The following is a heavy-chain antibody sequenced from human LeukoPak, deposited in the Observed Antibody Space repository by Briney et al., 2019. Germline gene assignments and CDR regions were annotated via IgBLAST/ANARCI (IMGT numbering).Heavy chain of an antibody. Sequence: SETLSPTCTVSGGSISSSSYYWGWIRQPPGKGLEWIGSIYYSGSTYYNPSLKSRVTISVDTSKNQFSLKLSSVTAADTAVYYCARSTLRYYYYMDVWGKGTTVTISS. V-gene: IGHV4-39*01. CDR2: IYYSGST. CDR1: GGSISSSSYY. D-gene: IGHD4-11*01. CDR3: ARSTLRYYYYMDV. J-gene: IGHJ6*03.